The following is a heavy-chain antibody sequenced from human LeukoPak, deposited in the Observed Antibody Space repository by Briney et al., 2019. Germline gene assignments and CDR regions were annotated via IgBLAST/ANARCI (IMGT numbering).Heavy chain of an antibody. CDR1: GFTFSSYG. CDR2: IRYDGSNK. V-gene: IGHV3-30*02. D-gene: IGHD6-19*01. CDR3: ARGFDNLGSGWYSY. J-gene: IGHJ4*02. Sequence: GGSLRLSCAASGFTFSSYGIHWVRQAPGKGLEWVAFIRYDGSNKYYADSVKGRFTISRDNSKKSLYLHMNSLRAEDTAIYYCARGFDNLGSGWYSYWGQGTLVTVSS.